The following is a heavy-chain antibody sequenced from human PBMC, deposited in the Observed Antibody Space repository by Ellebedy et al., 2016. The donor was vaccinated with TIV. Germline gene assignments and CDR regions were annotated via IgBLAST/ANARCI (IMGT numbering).Heavy chain of an antibody. CDR3: AKGRTVFLS. CDR1: GFTFSNYA. V-gene: IGHV3-23*01. CDR2: ISGSGISI. Sequence: GGSLRLXCAASGFTFSNYAMAWVRQAPGKGLEWVSTISGSGISIFHADSVKGRFTISRDNSKNTLYLQMNSLRAEDTAIYYCAKGRTVFLSWGQGTLVTVSS. D-gene: IGHD3-3*01. J-gene: IGHJ4*02.